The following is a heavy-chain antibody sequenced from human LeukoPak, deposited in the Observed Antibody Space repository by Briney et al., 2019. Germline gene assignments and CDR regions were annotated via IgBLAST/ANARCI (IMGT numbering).Heavy chain of an antibody. D-gene: IGHD1-26*01. CDR2: ISSSGSTI. J-gene: IGHJ4*02. CDR1: GLTFSSYE. CDR3: ARENSVSYYVDY. Sequence: GGSLRLSCAASGLTFSSYEMNWVRQAPGKGLEWVSYISSSGSTIYYADSVKGRFTISRDNAKNSLYLQMNSLIAEDTAVYYCARENSVSYYVDYWGQGTLVTVSS. V-gene: IGHV3-48*03.